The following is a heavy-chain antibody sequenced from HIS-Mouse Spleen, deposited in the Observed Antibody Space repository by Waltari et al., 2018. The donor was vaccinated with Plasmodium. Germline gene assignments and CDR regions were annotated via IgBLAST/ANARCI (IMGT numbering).Heavy chain of an antibody. CDR3: ASSWYWYFDL. CDR1: GFTFSSYW. Sequence: EVQLVESGGGLVQPGGSLRLSCAASGFTFSSYWMSWVRQAPGKGVERVENIKQDGSEKYYVDAVKGRFTISRDNAKNSLYLQMNSLRAEDTAVYYCASSWYWYFDLWGRGTLVTVSS. D-gene: IGHD6-13*01. CDR2: IKQDGSEK. V-gene: IGHV3-7*01. J-gene: IGHJ2*01.